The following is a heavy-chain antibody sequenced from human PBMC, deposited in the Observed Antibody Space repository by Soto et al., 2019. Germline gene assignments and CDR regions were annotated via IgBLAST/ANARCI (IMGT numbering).Heavy chain of an antibody. Sequence: SETLSLTCTVSGGSISPYYWSWIRQAPGKGLEWIGFIYCSGSTNYNPSLKSRVSISVDTSQNQFSLMVTSVTAADTAVYYCARPRSSGYAGEFDFWGLGTLVTVS. J-gene: IGHJ4*02. CDR2: IYCSGST. CDR1: GGSISPYY. D-gene: IGHD3-22*01. CDR3: ARPRSSGYAGEFDF. V-gene: IGHV4-59*01.